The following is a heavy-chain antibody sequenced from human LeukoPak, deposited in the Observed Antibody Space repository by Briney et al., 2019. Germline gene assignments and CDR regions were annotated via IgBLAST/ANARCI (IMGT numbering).Heavy chain of an antibody. V-gene: IGHV1-69*05. CDR1: GGTFSSYA. CDR3: ARSVAARPFDY. J-gene: IGHJ4*02. D-gene: IGHD6-6*01. Sequence: GASVKVSCKASGGTFSSYAISWVRQAPGQGLEWMGGIIPIFGTANYAQKLQGRVTITTDESTSTAYMELSSLRSEDTAVYYCARSVAARPFDYWGQGTLVTVSS. CDR2: IIPIFGTA.